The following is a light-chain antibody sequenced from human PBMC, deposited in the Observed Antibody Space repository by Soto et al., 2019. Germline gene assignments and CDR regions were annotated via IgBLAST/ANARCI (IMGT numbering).Light chain of an antibody. CDR3: QQRSNWPPIT. J-gene: IGKJ5*01. CDR2: DAS. Sequence: MVLTQSPGTLSLSPGERAALSCRASQSVNNNFLAWYQQKPGQAPRLLIYDASNMATGIPARFSGSGSGTDFTLTISSLEPEDFAVYYCQQRSNWPPITFGQGTRLEIK. CDR1: QSVNNN. V-gene: IGKV3-11*01.